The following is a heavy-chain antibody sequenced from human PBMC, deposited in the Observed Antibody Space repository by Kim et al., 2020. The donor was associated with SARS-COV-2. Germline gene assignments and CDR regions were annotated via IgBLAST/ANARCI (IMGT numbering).Heavy chain of an antibody. CDR2: ISDSGSST. V-gene: IGHV3-23*01. CDR3: AKDLRRISPKDFDF. J-gene: IGHJ4*02. Sequence: GGSLRLSCAASGFTFSSFALSWVRRAPGKGLELVTSISDSGSSTYYPDSVKGRFTISRDNSRSTVYLQMNRLRVEDTAVYFCAKDLRRISPKDFDFWGPG. CDR1: GFTFSSFA. D-gene: IGHD3-10*01.